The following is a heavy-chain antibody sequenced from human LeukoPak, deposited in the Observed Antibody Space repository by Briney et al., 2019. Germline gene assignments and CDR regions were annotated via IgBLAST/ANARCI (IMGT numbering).Heavy chain of an antibody. CDR3: ASLAAATSNYYGMDV. Sequence: GGSLRLSCEASGFTFSDYYMTWIRQAPGKGLEWVSYISGSGSAIHYADSVKGRFTISRDNAKNSLYLQMISLRAEDTAVYYCASLAAATSNYYGMDVWGQGTTVTVSS. CDR2: ISGSGSAI. J-gene: IGHJ6*02. CDR1: GFTFSDYY. D-gene: IGHD6-13*01. V-gene: IGHV3-11*01.